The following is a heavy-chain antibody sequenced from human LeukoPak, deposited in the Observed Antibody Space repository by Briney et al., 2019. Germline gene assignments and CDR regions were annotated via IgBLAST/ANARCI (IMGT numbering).Heavy chain of an antibody. D-gene: IGHD4-17*01. V-gene: IGHV4-31*03. CDR1: GGSISSGGYY. Sequence: SETLSLTCTVSGGSISSGGYYWSWIRQHPGKGLEWIGYIYYSGNTHYNPSLKSRLTISVDTSKNQFSLKLTSVTAADTAVYYCARASPDDYGDYESYWGQGTLVTVSS. J-gene: IGHJ4*02. CDR2: IYYSGNT. CDR3: ARASPDDYGDYESY.